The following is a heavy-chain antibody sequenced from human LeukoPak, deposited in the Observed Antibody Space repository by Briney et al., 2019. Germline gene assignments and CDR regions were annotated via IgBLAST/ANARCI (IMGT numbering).Heavy chain of an antibody. CDR2: ISGSGGST. D-gene: IGHD3-3*01. CDR1: VSSISSSN. CDR3: AKAERFLEWLFDY. V-gene: IGHV3-23*01. Sequence: GTLSLTCAVAVSSISSSNRWSWVRQAPGKVLECGSAISGSGGSTYYADSVKGRFTISRDNSKNTLYLQMNSLRAEDTAVYYCAKAERFLEWLFDYWGQGTLVTVSS. J-gene: IGHJ4*02.